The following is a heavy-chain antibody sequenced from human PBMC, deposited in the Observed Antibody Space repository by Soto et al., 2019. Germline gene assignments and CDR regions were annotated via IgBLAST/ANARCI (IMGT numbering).Heavy chain of an antibody. CDR3: ARARGYCTNGVCYRPWYFDL. V-gene: IGHV4-31*11. J-gene: IGHJ2*01. CDR2: IYYSGST. Sequence: SETLSLTCAVSGGSISSGGYYWSWIRQHPGKGLEWIGYIYYSGSTYYNPSLKSRVTISVDTSKNQFSLKLSSVTAADTAVYYCARARGYCTNGVCYRPWYFDLWGRGTLVTVSS. CDR1: GGSISSGGYY. D-gene: IGHD2-8*01.